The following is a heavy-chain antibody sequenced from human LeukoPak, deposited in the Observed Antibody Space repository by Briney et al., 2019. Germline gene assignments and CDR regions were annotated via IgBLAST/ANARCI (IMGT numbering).Heavy chain of an antibody. CDR1: GYSFTSYW. CDR3: ARQVASGSYYGAFDI. D-gene: IGHD1-26*01. Sequence: GESLKISCKGSGYSFTSYWIGWVRQMPGKGLEWMGIIYPGDSDTRYSPSFQGQVTISAGKSISTAYLQWSSLKASDTAMYYCARQVASGSYYGAFDIWGQGTMVTVSS. J-gene: IGHJ3*02. CDR2: IYPGDSDT. V-gene: IGHV5-51*01.